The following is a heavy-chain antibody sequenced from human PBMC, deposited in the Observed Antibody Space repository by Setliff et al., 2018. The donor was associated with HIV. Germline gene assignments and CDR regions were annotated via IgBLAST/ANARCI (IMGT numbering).Heavy chain of an antibody. CDR3: ARLRGLNLEPFDY. CDR2: VYYSGST. Sequence: PSETLSLTCSVSGGSIEFSSYYWGWIRQPPGKGLEWIGSVYYSGSTYYNPSINSRLTISVDTSTNKFSLKLSSVTAADTAVYYCARLRGLNLEPFDYWGQGTLVTVSS. V-gene: IGHV4-39*01. D-gene: IGHD1-1*01. J-gene: IGHJ4*02. CDR1: GGSIEFSSYY.